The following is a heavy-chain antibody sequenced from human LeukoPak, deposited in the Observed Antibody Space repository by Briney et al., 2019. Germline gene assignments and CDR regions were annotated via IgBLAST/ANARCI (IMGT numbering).Heavy chain of an antibody. CDR2: ISSSGHTT. CDR1: GFTFRTYN. J-gene: IGHJ5*02. CDR3: AREDGGNSITWFDP. Sequence: GGSLRLSCAASGFTFRTYNMNWVRQAPGKGLEWISYISSSGHTTYYADSVKGRFTISRDNAKNSLYLQMNSLRVEDTAVYYCAREDGGNSITWFDPWGQGNLVTVSS. D-gene: IGHD4-23*01. V-gene: IGHV3-48*01.